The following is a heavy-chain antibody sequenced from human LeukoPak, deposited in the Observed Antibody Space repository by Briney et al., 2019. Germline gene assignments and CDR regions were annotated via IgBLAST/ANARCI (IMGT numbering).Heavy chain of an antibody. CDR1: GFTFNNYG. V-gene: IGHV3-23*01. J-gene: IGHJ4*02. CDR2: ISGSGDAT. Sequence: GGSLRLSCAASGFTFNNYGMSWVRQAPGKGLEWVSAISGSGDATYYADAVKGRVSISRDNSRKTLFLQMNSLRAEDTAVYYCAKVGELGATSDYFDYWGQGTLVTVSS. CDR3: AKVGELGATSDYFDY. D-gene: IGHD1-26*01.